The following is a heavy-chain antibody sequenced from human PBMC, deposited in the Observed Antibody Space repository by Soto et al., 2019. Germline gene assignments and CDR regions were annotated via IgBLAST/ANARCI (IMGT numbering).Heavy chain of an antibody. Sequence: PSETLSLRCAVSGDSIGRTDRWTWVLQSPGKGLEWIGEIYHGGNIYYNPSLKSRVTISMDKSKNQFSLNLFYVTAADTAVYYCARERAYSAYWPFDYWGQGALVTVS. D-gene: IGHD3-16*01. CDR1: GDSIGRTDR. J-gene: IGHJ4*02. CDR3: ARERAYSAYWPFDY. CDR2: IYHGGNI. V-gene: IGHV4-4*02.